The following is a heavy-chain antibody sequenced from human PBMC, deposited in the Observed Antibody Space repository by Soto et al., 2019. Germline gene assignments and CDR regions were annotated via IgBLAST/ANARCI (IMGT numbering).Heavy chain of an antibody. CDR2: MYPGDSDT. D-gene: IGHD3-3*01. CDR1: GYDFNTNW. CDR3: ARLPRDCNKTSCYYADH. V-gene: IGHV5-51*01. Sequence: GESRKISCXGSGYDFNTNWFGWVRQLPGRGLEWVGIMYPGDSDTRYNPSLQGHVTLSVDVTVSTAFLQWRSLETSDTGMYFCARLPRDCNKTSCYYADHWGQGTQVTVSS. J-gene: IGHJ4*02.